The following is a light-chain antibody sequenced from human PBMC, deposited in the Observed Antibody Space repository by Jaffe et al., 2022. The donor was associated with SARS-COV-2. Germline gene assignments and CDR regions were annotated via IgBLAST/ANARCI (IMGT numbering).Light chain of an antibody. CDR1: NIGNKG. Sequence: SYVLTQPPSVSVAPGKTAKITCGGNNIGNKGVQWYQQKPGQAPVLVIYYDSDRPSGIPERFSGSNSGDTATLTISRVEDGDEADYYCQVWDTTSDVVFGGGTKLTVL. CDR2: YDS. V-gene: IGLV3-21*04. J-gene: IGLJ2*01. CDR3: QVWDTTSDVV.